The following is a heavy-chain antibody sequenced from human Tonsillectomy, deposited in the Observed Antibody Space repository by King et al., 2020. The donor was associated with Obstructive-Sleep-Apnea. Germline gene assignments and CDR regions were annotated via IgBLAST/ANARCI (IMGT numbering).Heavy chain of an antibody. V-gene: IGHV3-48*04. J-gene: IGHJ4*02. D-gene: IGHD2-15*01. CDR2: ISSSSGTI. CDR1: GFTFSSYS. Sequence: VQLVESGGGLVQPGGSLRLSCAASGFTFSSYSMNWGRQAPGKGLEWVAYISSSSGTIYYADSVKGRFTISRDNAKNSLYLQMNSLRAEDTAVYYCAGGVDIVVVVAAPFDYWGQGTLVTVSS. CDR3: AGGVDIVVVVAAPFDY.